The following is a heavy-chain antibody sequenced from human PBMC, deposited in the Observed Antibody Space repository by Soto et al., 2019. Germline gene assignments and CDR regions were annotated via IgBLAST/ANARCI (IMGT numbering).Heavy chain of an antibody. Sequence: QVQLVESGGGVVQPGRSLRLSCAASGFTFSSYGMHWVRQAPGKGLEWVAVIWYDGSNKYYADSVKGRFTISRDNSKNTLYLHMNSLRAEDTAVYYCARGSGPMGNWFDPWGQGTLVTVSS. J-gene: IGHJ5*02. CDR3: ARGSGPMGNWFDP. V-gene: IGHV3-33*01. D-gene: IGHD1-26*01. CDR2: IWYDGSNK. CDR1: GFTFSSYG.